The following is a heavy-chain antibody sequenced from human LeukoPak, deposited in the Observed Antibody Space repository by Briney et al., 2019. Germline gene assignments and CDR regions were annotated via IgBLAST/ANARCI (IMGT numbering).Heavy chain of an antibody. Sequence: GGSLRLSCAAPGFTFSDYYMSWIRQAPGKGLEWVSYISSSGSTIYYADSVKGRFTISRDNAKNSLYLQMNSLRAEDTAVYYCARTGYGGNSLGAHFDYWGQGTLVTVSS. CDR2: ISSSGSTI. D-gene: IGHD4-23*01. CDR1: GFTFSDYY. V-gene: IGHV3-11*01. J-gene: IGHJ4*02. CDR3: ARTGYGGNSLGAHFDY.